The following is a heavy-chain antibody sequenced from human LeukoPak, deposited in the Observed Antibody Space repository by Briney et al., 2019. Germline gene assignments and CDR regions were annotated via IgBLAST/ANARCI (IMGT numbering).Heavy chain of an antibody. CDR1: GGSISSSNW. CDR3: AREGGPEGVVPAAGYYYYGMDV. CDR2: IYHSGST. J-gene: IGHJ6*02. V-gene: IGHV4-4*02. Sequence: SETLSLTCAVSGGSISSSNWWSWVRQPPGKGLEWIGEIYHSGSTNYNPSLKSRVTISVDKSKNQFSLKLSSVTAADTAVYYCAREGGPEGVVPAAGYYYYGMDVWGQGTTVTVPS. D-gene: IGHD2-2*01.